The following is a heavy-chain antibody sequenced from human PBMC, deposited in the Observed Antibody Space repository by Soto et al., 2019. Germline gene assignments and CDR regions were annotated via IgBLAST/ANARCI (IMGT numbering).Heavy chain of an antibody. CDR2: ISSSSSYI. CDR1: GFTFSSYS. V-gene: IGHV3-21*01. CDR3: ARDERGAAGHSSSWNYYYYYGMDV. J-gene: IGHJ6*02. D-gene: IGHD6-13*01. Sequence: GGSLRLSCAASGFTFSSYSMNWVRQAPGKGLEWVSSISSSSSYIYYADSVKGRFTISRDNAKNSLYLQMNSLRAEDTAVYYCARDERGAAGHSSSWNYYYYYGMDVWGQGTTVTVSS.